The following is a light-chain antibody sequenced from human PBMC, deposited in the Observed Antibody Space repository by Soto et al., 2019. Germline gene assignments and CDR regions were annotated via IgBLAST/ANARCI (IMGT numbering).Light chain of an antibody. CDR3: QQRSAWPRT. V-gene: IGKV3-11*01. Sequence: EIVLTQSPATLSLSPGERATLSCRASQSISSSLAWYQQKPGQAPRLLIYDASSRATGFPARFSGSGSGTDFTLTIGSLEPEDFAVYYCQQRSAWPRTFGQGTKV. CDR2: DAS. J-gene: IGKJ1*01. CDR1: QSISSS.